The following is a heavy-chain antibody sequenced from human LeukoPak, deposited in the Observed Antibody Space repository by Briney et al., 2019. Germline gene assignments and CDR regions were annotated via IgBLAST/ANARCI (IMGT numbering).Heavy chain of an antibody. CDR2: IDPADSDT. V-gene: IGHV5-51*01. J-gene: IGHJ4*02. CDR3: AGVRGELLSQYYFDY. D-gene: IGHD3-10*01. Sequence: GESLKISCKASGNTLTTFWIGWARQMSGKGLEWMGIIDPADSDTRYSPPFQGQVTISADKSITNAYLQWSSLKASDTDIYFCAGVRGELLSQYYFDYWGQGTLVTVSS. CDR1: GNTLTTFW.